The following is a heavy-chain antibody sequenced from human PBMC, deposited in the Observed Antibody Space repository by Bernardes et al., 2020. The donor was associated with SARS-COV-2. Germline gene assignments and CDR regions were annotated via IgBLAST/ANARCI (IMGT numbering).Heavy chain of an antibody. D-gene: IGHD3-22*01. CDR3: ARGSSGYVDY. Sequence: SVKVSCKASGYTFTSYGISWVRQAPGQGLEWMGWISTWNGNTHYAQKLQGRVTMTTDTSTSTAYMELRSLTSDDTAVYYCARGSSGYVDYWGQGTLVTVSS. CDR2: ISTWNGNT. J-gene: IGHJ4*02. V-gene: IGHV1-18*01. CDR1: GYTFTSYG.